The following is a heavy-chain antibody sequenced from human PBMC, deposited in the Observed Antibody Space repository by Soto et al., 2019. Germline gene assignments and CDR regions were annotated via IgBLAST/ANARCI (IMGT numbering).Heavy chain of an antibody. CDR3: ARDGYRDFDY. CDR2: IYYSGST. V-gene: IGHV4-59*01. CDR1: GGSISSYY. D-gene: IGHD6-25*01. Sequence: SETLSLTCTVSGGSISSYYWIWIRQPPGKGLEWIGYIYYSGSTNYNPSLKSRVTISVDTSKNQFSLKLSSVTAADTAVYYCARDGYRDFDYWGQGTLVTVSS. J-gene: IGHJ4*02.